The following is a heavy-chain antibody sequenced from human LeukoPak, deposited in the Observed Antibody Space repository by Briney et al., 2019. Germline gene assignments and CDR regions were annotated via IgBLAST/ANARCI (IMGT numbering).Heavy chain of an antibody. CDR2: FDPEDGET. Sequence: AASVKVSCKVSGYTLTELSMHWVRQAPGKGLEWMGGFDPEDGETIYAQKFQGRVTMTEDTSTDTAYMELSSLRAEDTAVYYCAKAGLYYDSSGSYHYWGQGTLVTVSS. V-gene: IGHV1-24*01. CDR1: GYTLTELS. D-gene: IGHD3-22*01. J-gene: IGHJ4*02. CDR3: AKAGLYYDSSGSYHY.